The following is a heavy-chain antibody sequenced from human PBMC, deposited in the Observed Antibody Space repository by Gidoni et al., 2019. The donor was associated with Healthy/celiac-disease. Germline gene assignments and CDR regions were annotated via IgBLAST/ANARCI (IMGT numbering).Heavy chain of an antibody. CDR1: GLTFSNAW. CDR3: TTPHPPDTAMVYYYYYGMDV. D-gene: IGHD5-18*01. Sequence: EVQLVESGGGLVKPGGSIRLSCAASGLTFSNAWMNWVRQAPGRGLACVGRIKSKTDGGTTDYAAPVKGRFTISRDDSNNTLYLQMNSLKTEDTAVYYCTTPHPPDTAMVYYYYYGMDVWGQGTTVTVSS. V-gene: IGHV3-15*07. J-gene: IGHJ6*02. CDR2: IKSKTDGGTT.